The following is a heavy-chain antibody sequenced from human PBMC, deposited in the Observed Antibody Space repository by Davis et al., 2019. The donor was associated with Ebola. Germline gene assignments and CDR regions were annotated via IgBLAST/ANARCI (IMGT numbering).Heavy chain of an antibody. Sequence: SVKVSCKASGYTFTSYYMHWVRQAPGQGLEWMGIINPSGGSTSYAQKFQGRVTMTRDTSTSTVYMELSSLRSEATAVYYCARGARASRQQGWFDPRGQGTLVTVSS. J-gene: IGHJ5*02. D-gene: IGHD6-13*01. V-gene: IGHV1-46*01. CDR2: INPSGGST. CDR3: ARGARASRQQGWFDP. CDR1: GYTFTSYY.